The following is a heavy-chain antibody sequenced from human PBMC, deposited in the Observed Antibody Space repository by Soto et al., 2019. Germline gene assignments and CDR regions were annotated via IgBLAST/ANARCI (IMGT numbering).Heavy chain of an antibody. J-gene: IGHJ5*02. CDR1: GYTLTELS. CDR3: ATAPMAGAGPFANWFDP. D-gene: IGHD6-19*01. V-gene: IGHV1-24*01. CDR2: FDPEDGET. Sequence: ASVKVSCKVSGYTLTELSMHWVRQAPGKGLEWMGGFDPEDGETIYAQKFQGRVTMTEDTSTDTAYMELSSLRSEDTAVYYCATAPMAGAGPFANWFDPWGQGTLVTVSS.